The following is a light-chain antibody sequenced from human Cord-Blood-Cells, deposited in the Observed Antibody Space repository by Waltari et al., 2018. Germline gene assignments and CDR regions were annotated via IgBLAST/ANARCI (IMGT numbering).Light chain of an antibody. V-gene: IGKV4-1*01. CDR3: QQYYSTPWT. J-gene: IGKJ1*01. CDR1: QSVLYSSNNKNY. CDR2: WAS. Sequence: DIVMTQSPDSLAVSLGERATINCKSSQSVLYSSNNKNYLAWYQQKPGQPPKLLIYWASTRESGVPDRFSGSGSETEFTLTISSLQAEDVAVYYCQQYYSTPWTFGQGTKVEIK.